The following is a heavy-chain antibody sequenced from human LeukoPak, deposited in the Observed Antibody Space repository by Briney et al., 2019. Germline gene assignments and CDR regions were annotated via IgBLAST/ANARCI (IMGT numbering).Heavy chain of an antibody. CDR2: IYYSGST. V-gene: IGHV4-39*07. CDR1: GGSISSSSYY. J-gene: IGHJ4*02. CDR3: ARERVTMVRGAEGIGY. Sequence: PSETLSLTCTVSGGSISSSSYYWGWIRQPPGKGLEWIGSIYYSGSTCYNPSLKSRVTISVDTSKNQFSLKLSSVTAADTAVYYCARERVTMVRGAEGIGYWGQGTLVTVSS. D-gene: IGHD3-10*01.